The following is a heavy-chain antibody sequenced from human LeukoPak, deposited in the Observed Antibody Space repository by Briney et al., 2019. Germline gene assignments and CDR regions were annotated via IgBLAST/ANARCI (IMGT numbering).Heavy chain of an antibody. Sequence: GGSLRLSCAASGFTFSSYSMNWVRQAPGKGLEWVSSISSSSSYIYYADSVKGRFTISRDNAKNSLYLQMNSLRAEDTAVYYCAREGQTSSSSDYWGQGTLVTVSS. J-gene: IGHJ4*02. CDR2: ISSSSSYI. CDR1: GFTFSSYS. CDR3: AREGQTSSSSDY. D-gene: IGHD6-13*01. V-gene: IGHV3-21*01.